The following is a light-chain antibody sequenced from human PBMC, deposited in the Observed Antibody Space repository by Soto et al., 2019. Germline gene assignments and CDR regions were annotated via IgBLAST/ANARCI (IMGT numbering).Light chain of an antibody. CDR1: QSISSW. CDR3: QQYNSYPGT. Sequence: DIQMTQSPSTLSASVGDRVTITCRASQSISSWLAWYQQKPGKAPKLLIYDASSLVSGVPSRFSGSGSGTEFTLTISRLQPDDFATYYCQQYNSYPGTFGQGTKVEIK. J-gene: IGKJ1*01. CDR2: DAS. V-gene: IGKV1-5*01.